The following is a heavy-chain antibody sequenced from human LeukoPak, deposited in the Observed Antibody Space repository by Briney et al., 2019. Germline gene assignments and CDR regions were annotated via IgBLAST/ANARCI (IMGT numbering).Heavy chain of an antibody. Sequence: GGSLRLSCAASGFTFDDYAMHWVRQAPGKGLEWVSAISGSGGSTYYADSVNGRFTISRDNSKNTLYLQMNSLRAEDTAVYYCAKDPQGSTTLNRFEPWGQGTLVTVSS. V-gene: IGHV3-23*01. J-gene: IGHJ5*02. D-gene: IGHD2-2*01. CDR2: ISGSGGST. CDR1: GFTFDDYA. CDR3: AKDPQGSTTLNRFEP.